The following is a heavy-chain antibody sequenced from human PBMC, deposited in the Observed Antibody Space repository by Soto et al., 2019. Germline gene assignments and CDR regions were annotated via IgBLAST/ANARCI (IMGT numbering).Heavy chain of an antibody. J-gene: IGHJ4*02. CDR1: GFTFDDYA. CDR2: ISWNSGRI. CDR3: AKDIYSGYDEGHFDY. D-gene: IGHD5-12*01. Sequence: PGGSLRLSCAASGFTFDDYAMHWVRQAPGKGLEWVSGISWNSGRIGYADSVKGRFTISRDNAKNSLYLQMNSLRAEDTALYYCAKDIYSGYDEGHFDYWGQGTLVTVSS. V-gene: IGHV3-9*01.